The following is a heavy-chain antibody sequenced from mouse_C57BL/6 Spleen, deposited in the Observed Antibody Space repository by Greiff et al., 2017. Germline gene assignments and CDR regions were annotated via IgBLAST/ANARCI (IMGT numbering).Heavy chain of an antibody. CDR1: GFTFSDYG. J-gene: IGHJ2*01. V-gene: IGHV5-17*01. Sequence: EVMLVESGGGLVKPGGSLKLSCAASGFTFSDYGMHWVRQAPEKGLEWVAYISSGSSTIYYADTVKGRFTISRDNAKNTLFLQMTSLRSEDTAMYYCARDYGGRYYFDYWGQGTTLTVSS. D-gene: IGHD1-1*01. CDR2: ISSGSSTI. CDR3: ARDYGGRYYFDY.